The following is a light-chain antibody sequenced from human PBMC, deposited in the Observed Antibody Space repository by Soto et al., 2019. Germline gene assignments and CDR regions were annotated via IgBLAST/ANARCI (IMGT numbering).Light chain of an antibody. CDR2: DVS. Sequence: QSALTQPASVSGAPGQRITISGTGTSGDVGGYNYVSWYQQHPGKAPKLMIYDVSNRPSGVSNRFSGSKSGNTASLTISGLQAEDEADYYCSSYTSSSTLVYVFGTGTKLTVL. V-gene: IGLV2-14*01. CDR3: SSYTSSSTLVYV. J-gene: IGLJ1*01. CDR1: SGDVGGYNY.